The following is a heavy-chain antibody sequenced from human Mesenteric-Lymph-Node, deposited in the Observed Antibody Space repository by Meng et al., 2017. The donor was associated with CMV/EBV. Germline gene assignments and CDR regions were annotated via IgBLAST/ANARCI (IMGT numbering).Heavy chain of an antibody. CDR2: IYGAGLGT. V-gene: IGHV3-23*03. CDR1: GFSFYNYA. J-gene: IGHJ4*02. D-gene: IGHD1-26*01. CDR3: AKDRGGGSDFDY. Sequence: GESPKTPCAASGFSFYNYAMNWVRQAPGKGLEWVSLIYGAGLGTHYADSVKGRFTISRDNSKNTLYLQMNNLRVEDTALYYCAKDRGGGSDFDYWGLGTLVTVSS.